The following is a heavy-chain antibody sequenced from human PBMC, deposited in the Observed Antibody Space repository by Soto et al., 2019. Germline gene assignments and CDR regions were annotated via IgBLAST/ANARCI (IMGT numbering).Heavy chain of an antibody. D-gene: IGHD3-3*01. Sequence: EASVKVSCKASGGTFSSYAISWVRQAPGQGLEWMGGIIPIFGTANYAQKFQGRVTITADESTSTAYMELSSLRSEDTAVYYCARGQNTIFGVVDYYYYGMDVWGQGTTVTVSS. CDR1: GGTFSSYA. CDR2: IIPIFGTA. J-gene: IGHJ6*02. CDR3: ARGQNTIFGVVDYYYYGMDV. V-gene: IGHV1-69*13.